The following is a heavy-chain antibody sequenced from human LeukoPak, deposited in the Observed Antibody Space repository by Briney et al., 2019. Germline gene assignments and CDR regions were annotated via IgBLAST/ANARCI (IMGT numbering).Heavy chain of an antibody. V-gene: IGHV3-30*02. CDR2: IRYDGSNK. J-gene: IGHJ5*02. CDR1: GFTFSSYG. Sequence: GGSLRLSCAASGFTFSSYGMHWVRQAPGKGLEWVAFIRYDGSNKYYADSVKGRFTISRDNSKNTLYLQMNSLRAEDTAVYYCAKTYPLYGSGSYAMGVDWFDPWGQGTLVTVSS. D-gene: IGHD3-10*01. CDR3: AKTYPLYGSGSYAMGVDWFDP.